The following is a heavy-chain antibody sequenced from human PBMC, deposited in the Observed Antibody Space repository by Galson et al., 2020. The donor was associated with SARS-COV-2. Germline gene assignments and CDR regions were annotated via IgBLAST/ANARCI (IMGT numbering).Heavy chain of an antibody. D-gene: IGHD6-13*01. J-gene: IGHJ6*03. CDR2: ITTSSTYI. CDR3: ARTGTPHYYYSYYMDV. V-gene: IGHV3-21*01. Sequence: GGSLSLSCAASGFTFSSYTMNWVRQVPGKGLEWVSSITTSSTYINYADSMKGRFTISRDNAKNSLYLQMNSLRAGDTAVYFCARTGTPHYYYSYYMDVWGKGTTVTVSS. CDR1: GFTFSSYT.